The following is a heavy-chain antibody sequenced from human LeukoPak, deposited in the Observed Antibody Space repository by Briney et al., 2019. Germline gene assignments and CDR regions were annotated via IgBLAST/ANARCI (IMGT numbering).Heavy chain of an antibody. CDR2: ISSSSSTI. V-gene: IGHV3-48*02. CDR1: GFTFSSYS. D-gene: IGHD3-3*01. Sequence: PGGSLRLSCAASGFTFSSYSMNWVRQAPGKGLEWVSYISSSSSTIYYADSVKGRSTISRDNAKNSLYLQMNSLRDEDTAVYYCARSPWSGTWVVFDYWGQGTLVTVSS. J-gene: IGHJ4*02. CDR3: ARSPWSGTWVVFDY.